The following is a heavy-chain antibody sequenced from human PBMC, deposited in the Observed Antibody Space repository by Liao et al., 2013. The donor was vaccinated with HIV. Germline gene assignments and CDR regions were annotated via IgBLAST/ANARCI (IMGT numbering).Heavy chain of an antibody. D-gene: IGHD3-22*01. CDR2: INHSGST. CDR1: GGSFSGYY. Sequence: QVQLQQWGAGLLKPSETLSLTCAVYGGSFSGYYWSWIRQPPGKGLEWIAEINHSGSTNYTPSLKSRVTISVDTSKNQFSLKLSSVTAADTAVYYCARGGDYYDSSVDYWGQGTLVTVSS. V-gene: IGHV4-34*01. CDR3: ARGGDYYDSSVDY. J-gene: IGHJ4*02.